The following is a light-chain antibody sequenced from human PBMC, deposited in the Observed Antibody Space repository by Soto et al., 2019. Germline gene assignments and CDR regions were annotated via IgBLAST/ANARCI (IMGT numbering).Light chain of an antibody. CDR3: QHYNHWLMYP. V-gene: IGKV3-15*01. Sequence: EIVMTQSPATLSVSPGERTTLSCRASHSVSSNLAWYQQKPGQAPTLLIYGATTRATDIPARFSGSGSGTEFTLTISSLQSEDFAVYYCQHYNHWLMYPFGQGTKLEIK. J-gene: IGKJ2*01. CDR1: HSVSSN. CDR2: GAT.